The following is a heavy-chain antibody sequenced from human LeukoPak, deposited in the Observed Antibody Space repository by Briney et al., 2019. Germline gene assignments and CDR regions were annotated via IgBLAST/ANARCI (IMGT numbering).Heavy chain of an antibody. CDR3: AGTPFYYDFWSGIYYFDY. CDR1: GGSISSYY. Sequence: SETLSLTXTVSGGSISSYYWSWIRQPAGKGLEWIGRIYTSGSTNYNPSLKSRVTMSVDTSKNQFSLKLSSVTAADTAVYYCAGTPFYYDFWSGIYYFDYWGQGTLVTVSS. V-gene: IGHV4-4*07. D-gene: IGHD3-3*01. CDR2: IYTSGST. J-gene: IGHJ4*02.